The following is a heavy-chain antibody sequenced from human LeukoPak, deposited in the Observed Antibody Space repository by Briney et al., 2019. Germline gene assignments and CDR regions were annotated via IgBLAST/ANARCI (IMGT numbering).Heavy chain of an antibody. CDR3: AKDGLIYSSGWYSPWHPRIEDHNWFDP. D-gene: IGHD6-19*01. J-gene: IGHJ5*02. V-gene: IGHV3-23*01. CDR2: ISGSGGST. CDR1: GFTFSSYA. Sequence: QSGGSLRLSCAGSGFTFSSYAMSWVRQAPGKGLEWVSAISGSGGSTYYADSVKGRFTISRDNSKNTLYLQMNSLRAEDTAVYYCAKDGLIYSSGWYSPWHPRIEDHNWFDPWGQGTLVTVSS.